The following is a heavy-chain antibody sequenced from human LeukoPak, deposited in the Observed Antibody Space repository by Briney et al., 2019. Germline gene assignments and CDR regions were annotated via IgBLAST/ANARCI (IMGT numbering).Heavy chain of an antibody. V-gene: IGHV3-43*01. CDR2: ISWDGGST. D-gene: IGHD1-26*01. Sequence: GGSLRLSCAASGFTFDDYTMHWVRHAPGKGLEWVSLISWDGGSTYYADSVKGRFTISRDNSKNSLYLQTNSLRTEDTALYYCAKSAVGATIFFDYWGQGTLVTVSS. J-gene: IGHJ4*02. CDR3: AKSAVGATIFFDY. CDR1: GFTFDDYT.